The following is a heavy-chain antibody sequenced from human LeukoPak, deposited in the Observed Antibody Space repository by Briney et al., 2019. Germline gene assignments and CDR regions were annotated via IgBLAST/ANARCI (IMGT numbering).Heavy chain of an antibody. D-gene: IGHD2-21*02. Sequence: GGSLRLSCAASGFTFIMHGMSWVRQAPGKGLEWVSGISGSGGSTYYADSVKGRFTISRDNSKNTLYLQMNSLRAEDTAFYYCARGHNSRAGVTDCCPLDFWGQGTLVTVSS. CDR2: ISGSGGST. CDR1: GFTFIMHG. V-gene: IGHV3-23*01. J-gene: IGHJ4*02. CDR3: ARGHNSRAGVTDCCPLDF.